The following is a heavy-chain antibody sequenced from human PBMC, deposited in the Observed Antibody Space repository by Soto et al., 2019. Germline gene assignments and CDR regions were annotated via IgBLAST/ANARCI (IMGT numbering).Heavy chain of an antibody. CDR1: RGSVSSGSYY. J-gene: IGHJ6*02. D-gene: IGHD1-26*01. CDR2: IYYSGST. CDR3: ARERWEHGVEV. Sequence: PSETLSLTSTVSRGSVSSGSYYWSWIRSPPGKGLEWIGNIYYSGSTNHNPSLKSLFTISADTSKNQFSLKLISVTSADTAVYDCARERWEHGVEVWGQGSRVSVSS. V-gene: IGHV4-61*01.